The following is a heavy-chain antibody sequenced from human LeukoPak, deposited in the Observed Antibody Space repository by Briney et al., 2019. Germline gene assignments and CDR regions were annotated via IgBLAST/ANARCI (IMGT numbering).Heavy chain of an antibody. J-gene: IGHJ5*02. CDR1: GFIVSSIF. CDR3: ARDKARANWFDP. Sequence: PGGSLRLSCAASGFIVSSIFMSWVRQAPGKGLEWVSIIYKNGDTYYADSLKGRFTISRDNAKNSLYLQMNSLRAEDTAVYYCARDKARANWFDPWGQGTLVTVSS. CDR2: IYKNGDT. V-gene: IGHV3-53*01.